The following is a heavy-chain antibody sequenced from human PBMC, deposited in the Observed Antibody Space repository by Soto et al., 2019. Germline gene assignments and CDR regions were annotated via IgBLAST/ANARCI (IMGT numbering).Heavy chain of an antibody. J-gene: IGHJ6*02. D-gene: IGHD1-7*01. CDR2: IKQDGSEK. Sequence: GGSLRLSCAASGFTFSSYWMSWVRQAPGKGLEWVANIKQDGSEKYYVDSVKGRFTISRDNAKNSLYLQMNSLRAEDTAVYYCARELRANWNYVYYYYGMDVWGQGTTVTVS. CDR1: GFTFSSYW. CDR3: ARELRANWNYVYYYYGMDV. V-gene: IGHV3-7*05.